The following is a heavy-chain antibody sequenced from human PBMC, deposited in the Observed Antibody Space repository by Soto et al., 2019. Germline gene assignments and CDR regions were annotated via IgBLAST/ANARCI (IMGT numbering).Heavy chain of an antibody. CDR2: INAGNGNT. D-gene: IGHD6-13*01. Sequence: QVQLVQSGAEVKKPGASVKVCCKASGYTFTSYAMHWVRQAPGQRLEWMGWINAGNGNTKYSQKFQGRLTITTDTPASTAYLDLRSLRSEYTAVYYCARAASIAAAGTPWFDPWGQGTLVTVSS. CDR3: ARAASIAAAGTPWFDP. J-gene: IGHJ5*02. CDR1: GYTFTSYA. V-gene: IGHV1-3*01.